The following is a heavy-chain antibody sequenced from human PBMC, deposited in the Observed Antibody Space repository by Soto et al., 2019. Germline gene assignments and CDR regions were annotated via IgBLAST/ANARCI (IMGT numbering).Heavy chain of an antibody. CDR2: INIATANT. Sequence: GASVKVSCKASGYTFTIHNMHWVRQAPGQGLEWMGWINIATANTKYSERFQGRVAITRDTSASTSYMELSSLTSEDTAVYYCARVDCGGGDCYLIDYWGPGTLVTVSS. V-gene: IGHV1-3*04. CDR3: ARVDCGGGDCYLIDY. CDR1: GYTFTIHN. D-gene: IGHD2-21*02. J-gene: IGHJ4*02.